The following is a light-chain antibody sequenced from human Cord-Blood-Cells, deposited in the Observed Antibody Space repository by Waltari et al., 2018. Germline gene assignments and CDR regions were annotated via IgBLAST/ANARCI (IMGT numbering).Light chain of an antibody. CDR3: SSYTSSSTYV. CDR2: DVS. CDR1: RSDVGGFNY. Sequence: QSALTQPASVSGSPGQSTTISCTGTRSDVGGFNYVPGYQQHPGKAPKLMIYDVSKRPSGVSNRFSGSKSGNTASLTISGLQAEDEADYYCSSYTSSSTYVFGTGTKVTVL. V-gene: IGLV2-14*01. J-gene: IGLJ1*01.